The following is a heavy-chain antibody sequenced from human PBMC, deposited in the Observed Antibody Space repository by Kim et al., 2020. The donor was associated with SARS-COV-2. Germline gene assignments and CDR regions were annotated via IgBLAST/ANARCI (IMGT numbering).Heavy chain of an antibody. D-gene: IGHD3-22*01. CDR1: GFTFSSYS. CDR2: ISSSSSYI. V-gene: IGHV3-21*01. J-gene: IGHJ3*02. CDR3: ARDATYYYDGSGYRNDAFDI. Sequence: GGSLRLSCAASGFTFSSYSMNWVRQAPGKGLEWVSSISSSSSYIYYADSVKGRFTISRDNAKNSLYLQMNSLRAEDTAVYYCARDATYYYDGSGYRNDAFDIWGQGTMVTVSS.